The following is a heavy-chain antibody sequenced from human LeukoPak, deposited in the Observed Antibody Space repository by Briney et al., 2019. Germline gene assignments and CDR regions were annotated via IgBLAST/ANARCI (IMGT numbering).Heavy chain of an antibody. D-gene: IGHD1-14*01. J-gene: IGHJ6*03. CDR3: ARAGGYYYYMDV. CDR2: IIPIFGTA. V-gene: IGHV1-69*05. Sequence: SVKVSCKASGGTFSSYAISWVRQAPGQGLEWMGGIIPIFGTANYAQKFQGRVTMTTDTSTSTAYMELRSLRSDDTAVYYCARAGGYYYYMDVWGKGTTVTVSS. CDR1: GGTFSSYA.